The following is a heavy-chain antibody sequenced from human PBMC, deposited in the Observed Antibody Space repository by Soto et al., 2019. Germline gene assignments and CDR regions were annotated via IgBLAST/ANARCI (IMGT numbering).Heavy chain of an antibody. D-gene: IGHD6-19*01. V-gene: IGHV3-33*01. J-gene: IGHJ4*02. CDR1: GFTFSSYG. CDR3: AREDSSGWYSSFDY. Sequence: QVQLVESGGGVVQPGRSLRLSCAASGFTFSSYGMHWVRQAPGKGLEWVAVIWYDGSNKYYADSVKGRFTISRDNSKNTLYLQMNSLRAEDTAVYYCAREDSSGWYSSFDYWGQGTLVTVSS. CDR2: IWYDGSNK.